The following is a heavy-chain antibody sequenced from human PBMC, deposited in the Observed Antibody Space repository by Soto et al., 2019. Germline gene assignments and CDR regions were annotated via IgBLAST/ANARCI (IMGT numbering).Heavy chain of an antibody. CDR1: GYSFTYYW. D-gene: IGHD2-2*01. J-gene: IGHJ6*02. V-gene: IGHV5-51*01. Sequence: GESLKISCRGSGYSFTYYWIAWVRQRPGKDLEWMGIIYPNDADTRYNPSFQGQVTISADKSISTAYLQWTSLKTSDTAMYYCARVPSVVTPGNDYFGVDVWGQGTTVTVSS. CDR3: ARVPSVVTPGNDYFGVDV. CDR2: IYPNDADT.